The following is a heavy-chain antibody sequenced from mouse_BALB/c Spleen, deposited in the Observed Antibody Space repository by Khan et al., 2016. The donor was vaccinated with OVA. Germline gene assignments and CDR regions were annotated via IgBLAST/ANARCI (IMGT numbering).Heavy chain of an antibody. CDR1: GYTFTSYW. CDR3: TRDRSDY. V-gene: IGHV1-7*01. Sequence: VQLQQSGAELANPGASVTLSCKASGYTFTSYWMHWVKQRPGLGLEWIGYINPSSGYTESNQNFRDKATLPADTSYSTPYMQLSSLTSKDSADYKSTRDRSDYRSQGTTLTVTS. CDR2: INPSSGYT. J-gene: IGHJ2*01.